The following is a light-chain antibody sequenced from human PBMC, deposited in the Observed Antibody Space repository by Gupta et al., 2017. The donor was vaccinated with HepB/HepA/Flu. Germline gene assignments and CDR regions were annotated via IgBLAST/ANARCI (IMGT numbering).Light chain of an antibody. J-gene: IGLJ1*01. V-gene: IGLV2-14*03. CDR3: SSYTTTNNPV. CDR2: DVT. CDR1: SSDVGGYNY. Sequence: QSALTQPAPVSGSPGQSITISCTGTSSDVGGYNYVSWYQQHPGRAPKLLICDVTNRPSGISNRFSGSKSGNTASLTISGLQAEDEADYYCSSYTTTNNPVFGTGTRVTVL.